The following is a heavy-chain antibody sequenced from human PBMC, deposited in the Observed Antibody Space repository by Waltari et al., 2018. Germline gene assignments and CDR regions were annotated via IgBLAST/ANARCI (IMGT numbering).Heavy chain of an antibody. J-gene: IGHJ3*02. Sequence: QLQLQESGPGLVKPSETLSLTCTVSGGSISSSSYYWGWIRQPPGKGLEWIGSIYYSGSTYYNPSLKSRVTISVDTSKNQFSLKLSSVTAADTAVYYCARDTGERITIFGDAFDIWGQGTMVTVS. CDR3: ARDTGERITIFGDAFDI. V-gene: IGHV4-39*07. D-gene: IGHD3-3*01. CDR1: GGSISSSSYY. CDR2: IYYSGST.